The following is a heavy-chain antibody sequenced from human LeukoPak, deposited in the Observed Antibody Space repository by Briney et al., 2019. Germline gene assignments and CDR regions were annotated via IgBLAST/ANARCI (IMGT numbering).Heavy chain of an antibody. CDR2: IIPIFGTA. Sequence: ASVKVSCKASGGTFNSHAISWVRQAPGQGLEWMGGIIPIFGTADYAQKVQGRVTITTDESTSTAYMELSSLRSEDTAVYYCASRELESGWHYHYYMDVWGKGTTVTVSS. D-gene: IGHD1-1*01. CDR3: ASRELESGWHYHYYMDV. CDR1: GGTFNSHA. J-gene: IGHJ6*03. V-gene: IGHV1-69*05.